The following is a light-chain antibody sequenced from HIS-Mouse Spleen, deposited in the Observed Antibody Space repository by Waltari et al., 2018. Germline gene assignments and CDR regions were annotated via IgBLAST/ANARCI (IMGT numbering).Light chain of an antibody. Sequence: DIQMTQSPSSLSASVGDRVTITCRASQGISNYLAWYQQKPGKVPKLLIYTASTLQSGVPSRFSGSGSGTDFTLTISSLQPEDVATYYCQKYNSAPLITFGQGTRLEIK. CDR2: TAS. J-gene: IGKJ5*01. V-gene: IGKV1-27*01. CDR3: QKYNSAPLIT. CDR1: QGISNY.